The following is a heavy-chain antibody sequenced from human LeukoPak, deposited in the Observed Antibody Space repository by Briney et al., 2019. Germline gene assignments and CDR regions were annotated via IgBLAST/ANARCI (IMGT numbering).Heavy chain of an antibody. D-gene: IGHD6-19*01. CDR2: INHSGST. Sequence: SEILSLTCAVYGGPFSGYYWSWIRQPPGKGLEWIGEINHSGSTNYNPSLKSRVTISVDTSKNQFSLKLSSVTAADTAVYYCARGPEAVAGDLDYWGQGTLVTVSS. CDR3: ARGPEAVAGDLDY. V-gene: IGHV4-34*01. CDR1: GGPFSGYY. J-gene: IGHJ4*02.